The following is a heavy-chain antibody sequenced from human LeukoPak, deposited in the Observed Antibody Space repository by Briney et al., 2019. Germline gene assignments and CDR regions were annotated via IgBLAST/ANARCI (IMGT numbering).Heavy chain of an antibody. CDR2: IKSKTDGGTT. Sequence: GGSLRLSCAASGFTFSNAWMSWVRQAPGKGLEWVGRIKSKTDGGTTDYAAPVKGRFTISRDDSKNTLYLQMNSLKTEDTAVYYCTTTMYSSSRYYYGMDVWGQGTTVTVSS. CDR1: GFTFSNAW. CDR3: TTTMYSSSRYYYGMDV. D-gene: IGHD6-13*01. V-gene: IGHV3-15*01. J-gene: IGHJ6*02.